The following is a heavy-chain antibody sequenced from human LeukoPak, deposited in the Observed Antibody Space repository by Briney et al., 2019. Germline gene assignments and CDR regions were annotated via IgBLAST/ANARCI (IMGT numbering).Heavy chain of an antibody. D-gene: IGHD6-19*01. Sequence: PSETLSLTCTVSGGPIGKHYWTWIRRPPGKELEWIGYVAFDGRTVYNPSLSSRLTMSVDPSMGQFSLSLTSVTAADTAIYYCARLPDISGWPFDCWGQGTLVTVSS. CDR3: ARLPDISGWPFDC. CDR2: VAFDGRT. V-gene: IGHV4-59*11. CDR1: GGPIGKHY. J-gene: IGHJ4*02.